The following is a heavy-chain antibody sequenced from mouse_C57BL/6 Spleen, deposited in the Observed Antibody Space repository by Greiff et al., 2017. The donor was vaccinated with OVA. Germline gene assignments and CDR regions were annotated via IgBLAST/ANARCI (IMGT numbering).Heavy chain of an antibody. D-gene: IGHD2-4*01. Sequence: QVQLQQSGPELVKPGASVKISCKASGYAFSSSWMNWVQQRPGKGLEWIGRIYPGDGDTNYNGKFKGKATLTADKSSSTAYMQLSSLTSEDSAVYFCARDGDYDGFAYWGQGTLVTVAA. CDR1: GYAFSSSW. J-gene: IGHJ3*01. CDR2: IYPGDGDT. V-gene: IGHV1-82*01. CDR3: ARDGDYDGFAY.